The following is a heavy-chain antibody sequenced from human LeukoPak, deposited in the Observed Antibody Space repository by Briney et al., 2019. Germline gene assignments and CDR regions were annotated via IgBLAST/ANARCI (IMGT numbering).Heavy chain of an antibody. Sequence: GGSLRLSCAASGFTFDDYTMHWVRQAPGKGLEWVSLISWDGGSTYYADSVKGRFTISRDNSKNSLYLQMNSLRAEDTAVYYCARGRYYLDSWGQGTLVTVSS. CDR3: ARGRYYLDS. CDR2: ISWDGGST. D-gene: IGHD4-17*01. V-gene: IGHV3-43*01. J-gene: IGHJ4*02. CDR1: GFTFDDYT.